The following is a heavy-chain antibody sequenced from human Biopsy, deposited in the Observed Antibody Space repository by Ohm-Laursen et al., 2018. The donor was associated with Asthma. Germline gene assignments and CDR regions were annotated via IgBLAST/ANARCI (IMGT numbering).Heavy chain of an antibody. J-gene: IGHJ4*02. CDR3: ARKAGSCISRTCYSLDF. D-gene: IGHD2-2*01. Sequence: ASVKVSCKSLGGTFNTYVIGWVRQAPGQGLEWMGGINSVFGTTNYAQKFQDRVTITADDSTSTVYMELSSLRSEDTAVYYCARKAGSCISRTCYSLDFWGQGTLITVSS. CDR2: INSVFGTT. CDR1: GGTFNTYV. V-gene: IGHV1-69*13.